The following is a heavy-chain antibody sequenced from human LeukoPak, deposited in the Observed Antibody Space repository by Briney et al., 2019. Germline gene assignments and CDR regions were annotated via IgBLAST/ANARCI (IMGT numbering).Heavy chain of an antibody. CDR2: IKQDGSEK. CDR3: ARDHYDSSGPFVF. D-gene: IGHD3-22*01. Sequence: GGSLRLSCAASGFTFSSYWMSWVRQAPGRGLEWVANIKQDGSEKYYVDSVKGRFTISRDNAKNSLYLQMNSLRAEDTAVYYCARDHYDSSGPFVFWGQGTLVTVSS. CDR1: GFTFSSYW. J-gene: IGHJ4*02. V-gene: IGHV3-7*01.